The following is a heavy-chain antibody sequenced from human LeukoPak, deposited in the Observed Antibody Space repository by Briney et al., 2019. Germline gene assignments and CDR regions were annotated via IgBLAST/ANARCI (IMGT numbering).Heavy chain of an antibody. CDR2: IYSGGST. CDR3: ARDSRSYYDSSGYYGPDAFDI. J-gene: IGHJ3*02. D-gene: IGHD3-22*01. Sequence: PGGSLRLSCAASGFTVSSNYMSWVRQAPGKGLEWVSVIYSGGSTYYADSVKGRFTISRDNSKNTLYLQMNSLRAEDTAVYYCARDSRSYYDSSGYYGPDAFDIWGQGTMVTVSS. CDR1: GFTVSSNY. V-gene: IGHV3-53*01.